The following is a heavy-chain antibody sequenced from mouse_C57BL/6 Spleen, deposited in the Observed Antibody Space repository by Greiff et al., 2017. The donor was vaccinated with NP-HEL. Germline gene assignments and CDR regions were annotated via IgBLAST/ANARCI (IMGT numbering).Heavy chain of an antibody. Sequence: VQLQQPGAELVRPGTSVKLSCKASGYTFTSYWMHWVKQRPGQGLEWIGVIDPSDSYTNYNQKFKGKATLTVDTSSSTAYMQLSSLTSEDSAVYYCARVVGSLRPYYFDYWGQGTTLTVSS. D-gene: IGHD3-2*02. V-gene: IGHV1-59*01. J-gene: IGHJ2*01. CDR1: GYTFTSYW. CDR3: ARVVGSLRPYYFDY. CDR2: IDPSDSYT.